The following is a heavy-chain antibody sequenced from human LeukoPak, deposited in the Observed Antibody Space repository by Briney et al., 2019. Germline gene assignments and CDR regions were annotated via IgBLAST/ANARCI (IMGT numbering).Heavy chain of an antibody. CDR1: GGSINSYY. J-gene: IGHJ5*02. V-gene: IGHV4-4*07. CDR2: IYTSGST. Sequence: SETLSLTCTVSGGSINSYYWSWIRQPAGKGLEWIGRIYTSGSTNYNPSLKSRVTMSIDTSKNQFSLNLISVTAADTAVYYCARDSGTTGEVKFDPWGQGTLVTVSS. CDR3: ARDSGTTGEVKFDP. D-gene: IGHD3-10*01.